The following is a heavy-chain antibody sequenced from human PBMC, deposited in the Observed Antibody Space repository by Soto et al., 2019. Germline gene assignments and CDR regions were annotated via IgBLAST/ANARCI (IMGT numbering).Heavy chain of an antibody. CDR3: ATRRKGPHCSGGSCYETHNWFDP. CDR1: GYTLTELS. CDR2: FDPEDGET. J-gene: IGHJ5*02. D-gene: IGHD2-15*01. V-gene: IGHV1-24*01. Sequence: GASVKVSCKVSGYTLTELSMHWVRQAPGKGLEWMGGFDPEDGETIYAQKFQGRVTMTEDTSTDTAYMELSSLRSEDTAVYYCATRRKGPHCSGGSCYETHNWFDPWGQGTLVTVSS.